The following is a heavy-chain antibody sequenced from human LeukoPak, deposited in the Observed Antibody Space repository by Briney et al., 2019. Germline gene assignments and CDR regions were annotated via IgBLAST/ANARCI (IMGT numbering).Heavy chain of an antibody. CDR3: ARERGRMYYDILTGYSLFDY. CDR1: GFTFSSFE. D-gene: IGHD3-9*01. V-gene: IGHV3-48*03. J-gene: IGHJ4*02. Sequence: PGGSLRLSCAASGFTFSSFEMNWVRQAPGKGLEWVSYISSSGRSIYYADSVKGRFTISRDNAKNSLYLQMNSLRAEDTAVYYCARERGRMYYDILTGYSLFDYWGQGTLVTVSS. CDR2: ISSSGRSI.